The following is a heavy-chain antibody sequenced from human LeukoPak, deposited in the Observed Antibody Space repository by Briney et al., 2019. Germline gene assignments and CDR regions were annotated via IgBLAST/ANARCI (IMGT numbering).Heavy chain of an antibody. CDR3: ATSPTFDP. CDR2: ISSSGDNT. CDR1: GFTFSSYA. Sequence: PGGSLRLSCAASGFTFSSYAMSWVRQAPGKGLEWVSAISSSGDNTYYADSVKGRFTISRDNSKNTLYLQMNNLRAEDTAVYYCATSPTFDPWGQGTLVTVSS. J-gene: IGHJ5*02. V-gene: IGHV3-23*01.